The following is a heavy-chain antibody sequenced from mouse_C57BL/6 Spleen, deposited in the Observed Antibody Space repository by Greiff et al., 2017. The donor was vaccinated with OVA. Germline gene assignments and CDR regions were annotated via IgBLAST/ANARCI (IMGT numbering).Heavy chain of an antibody. CDR2: IYPGSGST. CDR1: GYTFTSSW. J-gene: IGHJ3*01. V-gene: IGHV1-55*01. D-gene: IGHD2-3*01. CDR3: ARRDGYYVGFAY. Sequence: VQLQQPGAELVKPGASVKMSCKASGYTFTSSWITWVKQRPGQGLEWIGDIYPGSGSTNYNEKFKSKATLTVDTSSSTAYMQLSSLTSEDSAVYYGARRDGYYVGFAYWGQGTLVTVSA.